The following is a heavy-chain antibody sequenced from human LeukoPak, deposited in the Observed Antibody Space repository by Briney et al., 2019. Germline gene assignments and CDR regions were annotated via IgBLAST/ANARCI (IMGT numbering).Heavy chain of an antibody. Sequence: SETLSLTCTVSGGSFSSHYWSWIRQPPGKGLEWIGYISYIGSTNYNPSLKSRVTISVDTSKNQSSLRLSSVTAADTAVYYCARDPTTVTKGLDIWGQGTMVTVSS. J-gene: IGHJ3*02. CDR3: ARDPTTVTKGLDI. CDR2: ISYIGST. V-gene: IGHV4-59*11. D-gene: IGHD4-17*01. CDR1: GGSFSSHY.